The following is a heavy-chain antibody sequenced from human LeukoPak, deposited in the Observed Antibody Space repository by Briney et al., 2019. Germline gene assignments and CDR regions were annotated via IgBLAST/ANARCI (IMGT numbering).Heavy chain of an antibody. CDR2: ISSSSSYI. J-gene: IGHJ4*02. CDR3: ARAILRFLEWSNQYYFDY. Sequence: GGSLRLSCAASGFTFSSYSMSWVRQAPGKGLEWVSSISSSSSYIYYADSVKGRFTISRDNAKNSLYLQMNSLRAEDTAVYYCARAILRFLEWSNQYYFDYWGQGTLVTVS. V-gene: IGHV3-21*01. D-gene: IGHD3-3*01. CDR1: GFTFSSYS.